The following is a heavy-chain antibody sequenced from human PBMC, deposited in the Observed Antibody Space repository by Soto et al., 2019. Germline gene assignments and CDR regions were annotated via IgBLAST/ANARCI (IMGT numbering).Heavy chain of an antibody. J-gene: IGHJ6*02. Sequence: PGGSLRLSCAASGFTFSSYEMNWVRQAPGKGLERVSYISHSGSTTSYADSVKGRVTISRDNAKNSLYLQMHSLRAEDTAIGVCARALFGSYSSDSHLDVWGPGPTVTVSS. D-gene: IGHD2-15*01. CDR1: GFTFSSYE. V-gene: IGHV3-48*03. CDR3: ARALFGSYSSDSHLDV. CDR2: ISHSGSTT.